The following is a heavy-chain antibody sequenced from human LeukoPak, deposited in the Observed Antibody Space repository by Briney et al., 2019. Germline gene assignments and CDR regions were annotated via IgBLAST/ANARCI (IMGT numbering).Heavy chain of an antibody. Sequence: SETLSLTCAVYGGSFSGYYWSWIRQPPGKGLEWIGEINHSGSTNYNPSLKSRVTISVDTSKNQFSLKLSSVTAADTAVYYCARELDYGDYASHFDYWGQGTLVTVSS. J-gene: IGHJ4*02. CDR1: GGSFSGYY. V-gene: IGHV4-34*01. CDR3: ARELDYGDYASHFDY. CDR2: INHSGST. D-gene: IGHD4-17*01.